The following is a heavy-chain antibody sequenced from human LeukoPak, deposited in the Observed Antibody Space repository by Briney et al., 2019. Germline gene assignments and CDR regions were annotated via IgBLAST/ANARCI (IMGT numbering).Heavy chain of an antibody. V-gene: IGHV1-8*01. Sequence: ASVKVSCKASGYTFTSYDINWVRQAAGQGLEWMGWMNPNSGNTGYAQKFKGRITMTRDTSISTAYMELSSLRSDGTAVFYCARGTPYCSSASCYNYWGQGTLVTVSS. CDR3: ARGTPYCSSASCYNY. CDR2: MNPNSGNT. CDR1: GYTFTSYD. D-gene: IGHD2-2*02. J-gene: IGHJ4*02.